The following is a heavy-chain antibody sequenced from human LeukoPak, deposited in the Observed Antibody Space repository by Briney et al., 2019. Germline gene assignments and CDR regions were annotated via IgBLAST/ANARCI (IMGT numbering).Heavy chain of an antibody. D-gene: IGHD4-17*01. CDR3: AREGTTVTHFDY. CDR1: GVSISGYY. J-gene: IGHJ4*02. CDR2: IYSSGST. V-gene: IGHV4-59*01. Sequence: SETLSLTCTVSGVSISGYYWSWIRQPPGKGLEWIGYIYSSGSTNYHPSLQSRVTISVDTSKNQFSLKLSSVAAADTAVYYCAREGTTVTHFDYWGQGTLVTVPS.